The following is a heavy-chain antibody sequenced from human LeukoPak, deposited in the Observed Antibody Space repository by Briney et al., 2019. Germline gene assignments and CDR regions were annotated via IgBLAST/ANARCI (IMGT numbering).Heavy chain of an antibody. J-gene: IGHJ6*03. V-gene: IGHV4-59*01. Sequence: SETLSLTCTVSGDSITSFYWSWIRQSPGKGLEWIGYFYYSRGTTYNPSLRSRATISADTSHNQFSLKLRSVTAADTAVYYCARAISAWSYFYYMDVWGKGTTVTVSS. D-gene: IGHD6-19*01. CDR3: ARAISAWSYFYYMDV. CDR1: GDSITSFY. CDR2: FYYSRGT.